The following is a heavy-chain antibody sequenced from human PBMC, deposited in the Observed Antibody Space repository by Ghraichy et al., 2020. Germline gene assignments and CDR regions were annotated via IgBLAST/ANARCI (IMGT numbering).Heavy chain of an antibody. D-gene: IGHD1-26*01. CDR1: GFTFSSYA. CDR3: VKDAQGWELEGWYFDY. V-gene: IGHV3-64D*06. Sequence: GGSLRLSCSASGFTFSSYAMHWVRQAPGKGLEYVSAISSNGGSTYYADSVKGRFTISRDNSKNTLYLQMSSLRAEDTAVYYCVKDAQGWELEGWYFDYWGQGTLVTISS. CDR2: ISSNGGST. J-gene: IGHJ4*02.